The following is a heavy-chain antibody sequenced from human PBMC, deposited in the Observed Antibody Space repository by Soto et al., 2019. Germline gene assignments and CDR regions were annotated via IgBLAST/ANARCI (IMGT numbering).Heavy chain of an antibody. Sequence: QVQLVQSGAEVREPGASVKVSCKASGYSFTSLDINWVRQTAGQGLEWMGWMQPSTGRTGYAQKFQGRVTMTRDTSINAASMELPTLTSDDTDFYYCARGVSGGVNYWGQGTMVTGSS. V-gene: IGHV1-8*01. CDR3: ARGVSGGVNY. CDR1: GYSFTSLD. CDR2: MQPSTGRT. J-gene: IGHJ4*02. D-gene: IGHD3-16*01.